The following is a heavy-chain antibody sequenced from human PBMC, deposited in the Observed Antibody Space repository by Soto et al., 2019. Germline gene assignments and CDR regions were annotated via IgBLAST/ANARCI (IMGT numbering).Heavy chain of an antibody. CDR2: INAGNGNT. CDR3: ARGYFEY. Sequence: ASLKVACKTAGYTFTSYAMHWVRQAPGQRLEWMGWINAGNGNTKYSQKFQGRVTITRDTSASTAYMELSSLRSEDTAVYYCARGYFEYWGQGTLVTVSS. J-gene: IGHJ4*02. V-gene: IGHV1-3*01. CDR1: GYTFTSYA.